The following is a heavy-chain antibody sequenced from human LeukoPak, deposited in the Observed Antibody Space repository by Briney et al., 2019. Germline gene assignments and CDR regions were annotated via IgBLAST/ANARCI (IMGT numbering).Heavy chain of an antibody. V-gene: IGHV4-39*01. CDR3: ARLDSRGYDDY. CDR1: GGSIRDTSYS. Sequence: PSETLSLSCTVSGGSIRDTSYSWGRIRQPPGRGLEWIGQIYYSGSTQYSPSLKSRVTISIDTFKTQFSLKLMSVTAADTAVYYCARLDSRGYDDYWGQGALVTVSS. D-gene: IGHD3-22*01. CDR2: IYYSGST. J-gene: IGHJ4*02.